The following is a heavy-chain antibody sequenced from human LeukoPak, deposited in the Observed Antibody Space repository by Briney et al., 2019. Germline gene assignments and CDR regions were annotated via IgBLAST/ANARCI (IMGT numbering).Heavy chain of an antibody. Sequence: VASVKVSCKASGYTFTSYGISWVRHAPGQGLEWMGWISAYNGNTNYAQKLQGRVTMTTDTSTSTAYMELRSLRSDDTAVYYCARAAPSVPTFDYWGQGTLVTVSS. CDR3: ARAAPSVPTFDY. V-gene: IGHV1-18*01. CDR2: ISAYNGNT. CDR1: GYTFTSYG. D-gene: IGHD6-6*01. J-gene: IGHJ4*02.